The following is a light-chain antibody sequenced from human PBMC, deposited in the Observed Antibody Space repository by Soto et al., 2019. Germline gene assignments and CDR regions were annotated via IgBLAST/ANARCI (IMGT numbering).Light chain of an antibody. CDR2: EVI. J-gene: IGLJ2*01. V-gene: IGLV2-8*01. Sequence: QSALTQPPSASGSPGQSVTISCTGTSSDVGSCKYVSWYQQHPGKAPKLMIYEVIKRPSGVPDRFSGSKSGNTASLTVSGLPAEDEADYYCSSYADSNNLEVDFGGGTKLTVL. CDR3: SSYADSNNLEVD. CDR1: SSDVGSCKY.